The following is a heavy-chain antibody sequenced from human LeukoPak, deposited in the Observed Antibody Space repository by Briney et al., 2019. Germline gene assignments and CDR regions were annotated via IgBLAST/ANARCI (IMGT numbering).Heavy chain of an antibody. J-gene: IGHJ4*02. D-gene: IGHD3-3*01. Sequence: GASVKVSCKASGGTFSSYAISWVRRAPGQGLEWMGGIIPIFGTANYAQKFQGRVTITTDESTSTAYMELSSLRSEDTAVYYCAADTIFGVVWAFDYWGQGTLVTVSS. CDR3: AADTIFGVVWAFDY. V-gene: IGHV1-69*05. CDR1: GGTFSSYA. CDR2: IIPIFGTA.